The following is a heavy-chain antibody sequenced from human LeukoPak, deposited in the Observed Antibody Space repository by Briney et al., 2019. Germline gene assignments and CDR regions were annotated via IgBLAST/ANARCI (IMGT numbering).Heavy chain of an antibody. J-gene: IGHJ5*02. CDR2: MNPNSGNT. V-gene: IGHV1-8*01. CDR1: GYTFTSYD. CDR3: ARGVHVRMYDTNDNWFDP. D-gene: IGHD3-22*01. Sequence: ASVKVSCKASGYTFTSYDINWVRQATGQGLEWMGWMNPNSGNTGYAQKFQGRVAMTRNTSISTVYMELSSLRSEDTAVYYCARGVHVRMYDTNDNWFDPWGQGTLVTVSS.